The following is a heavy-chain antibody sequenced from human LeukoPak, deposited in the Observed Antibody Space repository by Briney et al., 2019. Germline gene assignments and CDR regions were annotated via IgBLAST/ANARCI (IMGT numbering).Heavy chain of an antibody. J-gene: IGHJ4*02. D-gene: IGHD3-9*01. V-gene: IGHV4-4*02. CDR2: IHHSGST. CDR3: ARRRIDWFFDY. CDR1: DGSISSSNW. Sequence: SETLSLTCSVSDGSISSSNWWSWVRQPPVKGLEWIGEIHHSGSTNYNPSLKSRVTMSADKSKNQFSLKVSSVTAADTAVYFCARRRIDWFFDYWGQGTLVTVSS.